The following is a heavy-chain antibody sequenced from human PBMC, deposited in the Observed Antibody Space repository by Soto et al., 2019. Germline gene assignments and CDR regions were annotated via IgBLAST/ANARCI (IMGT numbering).Heavy chain of an antibody. CDR2: LNIAGTI. CDR3: ARDRGEYTSSWFWYFSH. J-gene: IGHJ2*01. V-gene: IGHV4-4*07. CDR1: GASISRYN. Sequence: XGTLCLTCSVSGASISRYNWNWVRQSSGKGPEWVGRLNIAGTINYNPSLKSRITMSMDTSKNQISLHLRSVTAADTAMYYCARDRGEYTSSWFWYFSHWGHGTLVTVSS. D-gene: IGHD6-13*01.